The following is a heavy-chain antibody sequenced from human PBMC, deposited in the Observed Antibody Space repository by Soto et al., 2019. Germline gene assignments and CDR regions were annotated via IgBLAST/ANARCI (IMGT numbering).Heavy chain of an antibody. CDR3: ARDNPRSSGWDV. J-gene: IGHJ6*02. CDR1: GFTHSSYS. Sequence: EVQLVESGGGLVQPGGSLRLSCEASGFTHSSYSMNWARQAPGQGLEWVSYISSSSSTIYYADSVKGRFTISRDNAKNSLYLQMNSLRDEDTALYYCARDNPRSSGWDVWGQGTTVTVSS. CDR2: ISSSSSTI. V-gene: IGHV3-48*02.